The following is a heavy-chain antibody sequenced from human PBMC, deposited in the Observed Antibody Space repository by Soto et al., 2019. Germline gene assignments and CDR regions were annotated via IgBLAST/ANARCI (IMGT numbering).Heavy chain of an antibody. CDR2: ISGSGGST. D-gene: IGHD3-9*01. CDR1: GFTFSNYA. J-gene: IGHJ6*02. CDR3: ARVFYYDILTGKSYDMDV. V-gene: IGHV3-23*01. Sequence: VQLLESGGDLVQPGGSLRLSCEASGFTFSNYAMSWLRQAPGKGLEWVSVISGSGGSTNYADSAKGRFTISRDNSMDTLYVQMNSLRAEDTAVYYCARVFYYDILTGKSYDMDVWGQGTTVIVSS.